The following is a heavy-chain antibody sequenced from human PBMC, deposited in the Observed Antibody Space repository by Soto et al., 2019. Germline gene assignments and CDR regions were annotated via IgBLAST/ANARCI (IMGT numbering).Heavy chain of an antibody. CDR1: GLTFDDFA. CDR2: ISWNSGSR. D-gene: IGHD3-22*01. Sequence: EVQLVESGGGLVQPGRSLRLSCAASGLTFDDFAMHWVRQAPGKGLEWVAGISWNSGSRGYADSVKGRFTISRDNAKNSLYLQMNRLSAEDTAFYYCVKDQLGYYDSSGFYDYWGQGTLVTVSS. V-gene: IGHV3-9*01. CDR3: VKDQLGYYDSSGFYDY. J-gene: IGHJ4*02.